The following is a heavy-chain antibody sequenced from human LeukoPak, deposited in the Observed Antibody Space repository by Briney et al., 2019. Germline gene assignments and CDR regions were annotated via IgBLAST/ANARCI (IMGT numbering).Heavy chain of an antibody. Sequence: SETLSLTCAVYGGSFSGYYWSWIRQPPGKGLEWIGEINHSGSTNYNPSLKSRVTISVDTSKNQFSLKLSSVTAADTAVYYCARNLWLRPTYYYYGMDVWGQGTTVTVSS. CDR1: GGSFSGYY. D-gene: IGHD5-12*01. J-gene: IGHJ6*02. V-gene: IGHV4-34*01. CDR2: INHSGST. CDR3: ARNLWLRPTYYYYGMDV.